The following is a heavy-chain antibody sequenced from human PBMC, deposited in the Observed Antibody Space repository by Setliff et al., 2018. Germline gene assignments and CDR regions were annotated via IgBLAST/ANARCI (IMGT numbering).Heavy chain of an antibody. CDR3: ARVPALGGMVGTHGIDY. V-gene: IGHV4-38-2*01. CDR2: LYHGGTT. D-gene: IGHD1-26*01. J-gene: IGHJ4*02. Sequence: SETLSLTCAVSSLSVSSGYFWGWIRQPPGKGLEWIGCLYHGGTTHYNPSLKSRVTISLDTSKNGFSLKLSSVTAANTAVYYCARVPALGGMVGTHGIDYWGQGTLVTVSS. CDR1: SLSVSSGYF.